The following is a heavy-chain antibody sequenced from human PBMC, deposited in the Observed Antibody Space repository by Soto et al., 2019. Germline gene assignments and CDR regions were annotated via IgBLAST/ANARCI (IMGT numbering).Heavy chain of an antibody. CDR2: IYYSGST. D-gene: IGHD3-10*01. CDR3: ARETTNYYGSGRDYYYYYYYMDV. V-gene: IGHV4-59*01. J-gene: IGHJ6*03. Sequence: PEETLSLTCTVSGGSISSYYWSWIRQPPGKGLEWIGYIYYSGSTNYNPSLKSRVTISVDTSKNQFSLRLSSVTAADTAVYYCARETTNYYGSGRDYYYYYYYMDVWGKGTTVTLSS. CDR1: GGSISSYY.